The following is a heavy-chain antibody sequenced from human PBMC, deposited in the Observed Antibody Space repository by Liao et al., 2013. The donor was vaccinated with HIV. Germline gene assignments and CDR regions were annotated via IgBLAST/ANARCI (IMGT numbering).Heavy chain of an antibody. CDR1: GGSILSGSHY. V-gene: IGHV4-61*02. CDR3: AVGSDYYGSGTNYYYYMAV. CDR2: IHHSGST. Sequence: QVQLQESGPGLVKPSQTLSLTCSVSGGSILSGSHYWSWIRQPAGKRPEWIGRIHHSGSTNYKPSLKSRVTISVDTSNNQFSLKLNSVTAADTAVYYCAVGSDYYGSGTNYYYYMAVWGKGTTVTVSS. D-gene: IGHD3-10*01. J-gene: IGHJ6*03.